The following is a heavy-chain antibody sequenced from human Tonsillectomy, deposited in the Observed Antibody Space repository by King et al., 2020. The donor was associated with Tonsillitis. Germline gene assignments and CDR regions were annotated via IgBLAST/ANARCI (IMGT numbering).Heavy chain of an antibody. CDR2: IKQDGSEK. CDR1: GFTFSAYW. Sequence: DVQLVESGGGLVQPGGSLRLSCAASGFTFSAYWMTWVRQAPGKGLEWVANIKQDGSEKYYVDSVKGRFTIYRDNAKNSLSLQMNSLRDEDTAVYYCARHNSATYYYGSGSPFYYYGMDVWGQGTTVTVSS. D-gene: IGHD3-10*01. CDR3: ARHNSATYYYGSGSPFYYYGMDV. V-gene: IGHV3-7*01. J-gene: IGHJ6*02.